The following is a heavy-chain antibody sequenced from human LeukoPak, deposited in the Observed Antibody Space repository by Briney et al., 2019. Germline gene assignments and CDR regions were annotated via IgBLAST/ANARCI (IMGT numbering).Heavy chain of an antibody. Sequence: GGSLRLSCAASRFTFSSYAISWVRQAPGKGLEWVSTISSTDVATYYADSVKGRFTISRDNSKNTLYLQMNSLRAEDTAVYYCAKDRDIAAAGTIDYWGQGTLVTVSS. D-gene: IGHD6-13*01. J-gene: IGHJ4*02. CDR3: AKDRDIAAAGTIDY. V-gene: IGHV3-23*01. CDR1: RFTFSSYA. CDR2: ISSTDVAT.